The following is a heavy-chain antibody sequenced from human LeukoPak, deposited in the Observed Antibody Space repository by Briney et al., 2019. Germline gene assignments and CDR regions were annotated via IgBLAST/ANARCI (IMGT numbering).Heavy chain of an antibody. CDR2: IYTSGST. V-gene: IGHV4-4*07. CDR3: ARDSGEKTYYDFWSGYYTEY. CDR1: GGSISSYY. D-gene: IGHD3-3*01. Sequence: SETLSLTCTVSGGSISSYYWSWIRQPAGKGLEWIGRIYTSGSTNYIPSLKSRVTMSVDTSKNQFSLKLSSVTAADAAVYYCARDSGEKTYYDFWSGYYTEYWGQGTLVTVPS. J-gene: IGHJ4*02.